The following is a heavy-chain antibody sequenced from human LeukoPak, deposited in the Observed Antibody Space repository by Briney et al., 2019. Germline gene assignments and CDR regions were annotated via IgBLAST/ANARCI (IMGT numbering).Heavy chain of an antibody. V-gene: IGHV3-30*02. Sequence: GGSLRLSCAASGFTFSSYGMHWVRQAPGKGLEWVAFIRYDGSNKYYAHSVKGRFTISRDNYKNTLYVQLNSLRAEDTAVYYCAKSPHQYCSGGRCYLGWFDPWGQGTLVTVSS. D-gene: IGHD2-15*01. CDR1: GFTFSSYG. J-gene: IGHJ5*02. CDR2: IRYDGSNK. CDR3: AKSPHQYCSGGRCYLGWFDP.